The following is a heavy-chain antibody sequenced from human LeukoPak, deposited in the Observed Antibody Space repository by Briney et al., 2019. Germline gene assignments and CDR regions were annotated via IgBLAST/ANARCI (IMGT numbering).Heavy chain of an antibody. CDR2: INYSGAT. Sequence: SETLSLTCAVYGGSFSGHYWSWIRQSPGKGLEWIGYINYSGATNYNPSLKSRVTISRDTSKNQLSLKLSSVTAADTAVYFCARVPARRVVTTPTYSDYWGQGTLATVSS. V-gene: IGHV4-59*11. CDR3: ARVPARRVVTTPTYSDY. J-gene: IGHJ4*02. D-gene: IGHD2-21*02. CDR1: GGSFSGHY.